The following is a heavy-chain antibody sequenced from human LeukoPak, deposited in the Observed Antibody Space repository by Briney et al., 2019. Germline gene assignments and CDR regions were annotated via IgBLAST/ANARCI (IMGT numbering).Heavy chain of an antibody. CDR1: GGSFSGYY. V-gene: IGHV4-34*01. D-gene: IGHD5-12*01. CDR2: INHSGST. CDR3: ARPGYSGYDIDY. J-gene: IGHJ4*02. Sequence: PSETLSLTCAVYGGSFSGYYWSWIRQPPGKGLEWIGEINHSGSTNYNPSLKSRVTISVDTSKNQFTLKLTSVTAADTAVYYCARPGYSGYDIDYWGQGTLVTVSS.